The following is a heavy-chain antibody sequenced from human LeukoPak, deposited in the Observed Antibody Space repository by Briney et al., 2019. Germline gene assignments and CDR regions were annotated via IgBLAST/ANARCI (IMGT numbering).Heavy chain of an antibody. Sequence: GGSLRLSCAASGFTFSSYWMHWVRQAPGKGPVWVSRINSDGSSTSYADSVKGRFTISRDNAKNTLYLQMNSLRAEDTAVYYCARNVRTMTDYWGQGTLVTVSS. CDR2: INSDGSST. D-gene: IGHD3-22*01. V-gene: IGHV3-74*01. CDR3: ARNVRTMTDY. J-gene: IGHJ4*02. CDR1: GFTFSSYW.